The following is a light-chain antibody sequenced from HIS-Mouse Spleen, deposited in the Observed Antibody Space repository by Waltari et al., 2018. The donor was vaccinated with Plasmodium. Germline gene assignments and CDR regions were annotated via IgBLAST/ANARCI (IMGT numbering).Light chain of an antibody. Sequence: SYELTQPLSVSVALGQTGRITCGGNNIGRKNVHWYQQKPGQAPVLVIYRDSNRPSGIPERFSGSNSGNTATLTISRAQAGDEADYYCQVWDSSTVVFGGGTKLTVL. CDR1: NIGRKN. J-gene: IGLJ2*01. CDR3: QVWDSSTVV. CDR2: RDS. V-gene: IGLV3-9*01.